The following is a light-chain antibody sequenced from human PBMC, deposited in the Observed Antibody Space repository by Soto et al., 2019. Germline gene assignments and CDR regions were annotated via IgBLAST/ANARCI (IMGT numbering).Light chain of an antibody. CDR3: SSSARSRTVV. Sequence: QSALTQPASVSGSPGQSITISCTGTSSDVGGYNYVSWYQQHPGKAPKLMIYEVSNRPSGVSNRFSGSKSGNTASLTISGLQAEDEADYYCSSSARSRTVVSGGGTKLTVL. CDR1: SSDVGGYNY. V-gene: IGLV2-14*01. J-gene: IGLJ2*01. CDR2: EVS.